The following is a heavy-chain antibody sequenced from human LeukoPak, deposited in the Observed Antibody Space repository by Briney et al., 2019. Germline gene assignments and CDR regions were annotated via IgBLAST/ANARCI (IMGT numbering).Heavy chain of an antibody. CDR1: GGSISSGSYY. CDR2: IYTSGST. CDR3: ARAPDYDFRENAFDI. V-gene: IGHV4-61*02. D-gene: IGHD3-3*01. Sequence: SQTLSLTCTVSGGSISSGSYYWSWIRQPAGKGLEWIGRIYTSGSTNCNPSLKSRVTISVDTSKNQFSLKLSSVTAADTAVYYCARAPDYDFRENAFDIWGQGTMVTVSS. J-gene: IGHJ3*02.